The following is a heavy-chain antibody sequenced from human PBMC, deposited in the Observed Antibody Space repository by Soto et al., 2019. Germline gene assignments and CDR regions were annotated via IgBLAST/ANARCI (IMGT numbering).Heavy chain of an antibody. J-gene: IGHJ6*02. Sequence: GGSLRLSCAASGFTFSSYAMSWVRQAPGKGLDWVSAISGSGGSTYYADSVKGRFTISRDNSKNTLYLQMNSLRAEDTAVYYCANLYYDILTGYTAPRYYYGMDVWVQGTTVTVSS. CDR1: GFTFSSYA. CDR2: ISGSGGST. V-gene: IGHV3-23*01. D-gene: IGHD3-9*01. CDR3: ANLYYDILTGYTAPRYYYGMDV.